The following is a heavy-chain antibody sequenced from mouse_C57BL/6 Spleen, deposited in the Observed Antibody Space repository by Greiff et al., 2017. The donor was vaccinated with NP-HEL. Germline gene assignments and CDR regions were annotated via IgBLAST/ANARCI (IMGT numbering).Heavy chain of an antibody. CDR1: GFTFSSYA. V-gene: IGHV5-4*01. J-gene: IGHJ2*01. Sequence: EVQLVESGGGLVKPGGSLKLSCAASGFTFSSYAMSWVRQTPEKRLEWVATISDGGSYTYYPDNVKGRFTISRDNAKNNLYLQMSHLKSEDTAMYYCARDSPVVTTVVDYYFDYWGQGTTLTVSS. D-gene: IGHD1-1*01. CDR3: ARDSPVVTTVVDYYFDY. CDR2: ISDGGSYT.